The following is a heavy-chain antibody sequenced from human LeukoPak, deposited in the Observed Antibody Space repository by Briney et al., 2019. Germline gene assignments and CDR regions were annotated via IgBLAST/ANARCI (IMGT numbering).Heavy chain of an antibody. V-gene: IGHV3-48*03. CDR3: ARDGNIVASSNWFDP. Sequence: GGSLRLSCAASGFTFSSYEMNWVRQAPGKGLEWVSYISSSGSTIYYADSVKGRFTISRDNSKNTLYLQMNSLRAEDTAVYYCARDGNIVASSNWFDPWGQGTLVTVSS. J-gene: IGHJ5*02. CDR1: GFTFSSYE. CDR2: ISSSGSTI. D-gene: IGHD5-12*01.